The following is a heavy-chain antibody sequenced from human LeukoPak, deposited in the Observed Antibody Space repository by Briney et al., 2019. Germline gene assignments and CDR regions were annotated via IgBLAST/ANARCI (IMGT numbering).Heavy chain of an antibody. D-gene: IGHD3-22*01. J-gene: IGHJ4*02. CDR1: GDSFSTYY. CDR2: IYTSGST. CDR3: ARDLGYDSSGYHY. V-gene: IGHV4-4*07. Sequence: SETLSLTCAVSGDSFSTYYWSWIRQPAGKGLEWIGRIYTSGSTNYNPSLKSRVTMSIDTSKKQFSLKLSSVTAADTAVYHCARDLGYDSSGYHYWGQGTLVTVSS.